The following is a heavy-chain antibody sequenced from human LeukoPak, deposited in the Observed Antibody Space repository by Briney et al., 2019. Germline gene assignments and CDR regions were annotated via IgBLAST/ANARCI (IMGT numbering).Heavy chain of an antibody. V-gene: IGHV3-30*04. CDR2: ISYDGSNK. CDR1: GFTFSSYA. Sequence: PGRSLRLSCAASGFTFSSYAMHGLRQAPGKGLEGVAVISYDGSNKYYADSVKGRFTISRDNSKNTLYLQMNSLRAEDTAVYYCARGGKQWLVRYYYYGMDVWGKGTTVTVSS. J-gene: IGHJ6*04. CDR3: ARGGKQWLVRYYYYGMDV. D-gene: IGHD6-19*01.